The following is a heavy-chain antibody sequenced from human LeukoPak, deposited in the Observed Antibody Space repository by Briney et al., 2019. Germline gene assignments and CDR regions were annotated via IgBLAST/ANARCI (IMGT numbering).Heavy chain of an antibody. CDR1: GGSISTGNW. Sequence: SGTLSLTCAVSGGSISTGNWWSWVRQSPDKGLEWIGEIYHSGSSNYNPSLKSRVTMSIDNSKHHFSLSLTSVTAADTAVYYCAREGSRRLYMDVWGRGTTVTVSS. V-gene: IGHV4-4*02. CDR3: AREGSRRLYMDV. J-gene: IGHJ6*03. CDR2: IYHSGSS. D-gene: IGHD6-25*01.